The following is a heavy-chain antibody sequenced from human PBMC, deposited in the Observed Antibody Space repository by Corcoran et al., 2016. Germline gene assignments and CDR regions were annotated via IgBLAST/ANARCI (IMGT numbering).Heavy chain of an antibody. CDR1: GGSFSDDH. V-gene: IGHV4-34*01. CDR2: INHSEST. J-gene: IGHJ6*02. Sequence: QVQLQQWGAGLLKSSETLSLTCVVYGGSFSDDHWSWIRQPPGKGLEWIGEINHSESTNYNPSLKSRVAISIDRSKNQFSLKLSSVTAADTAVYYCARKGAKVYGMDVWGQGTTVTVSS. CDR3: ARKGAKVYGMDV.